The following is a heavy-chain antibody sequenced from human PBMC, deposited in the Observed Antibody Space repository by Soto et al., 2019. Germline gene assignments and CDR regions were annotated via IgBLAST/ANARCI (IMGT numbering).Heavy chain of an antibody. CDR1: GYSISSGYY. Sequence: SETLSLTCTVSGYSISSGYYWGWIRQPPGKGLEWIGSIYHSGSTYYNPSLKSRVTISVDTSKNQFSLKLSSVTAADTAVYYCARIVLGVPAAQYYFDYWGQGTLVTVSS. CDR2: IYHSGST. D-gene: IGHD2-2*01. CDR3: ARIVLGVPAAQYYFDY. V-gene: IGHV4-38-2*02. J-gene: IGHJ4*02.